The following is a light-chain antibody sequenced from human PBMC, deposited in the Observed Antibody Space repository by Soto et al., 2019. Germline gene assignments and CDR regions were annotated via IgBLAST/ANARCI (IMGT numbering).Light chain of an antibody. CDR3: SSYTSSGTHWV. Sequence: QSALTQPASVSGSPGQSITISCTGSSSDIGTYNYLSWYQQHPGKAPKLMIYEVSDRPSGISNRFSGSKSGNMASLTISGLQAEDEADYYCSSYTSSGTHWVFGGGTKLTVL. V-gene: IGLV2-14*01. J-gene: IGLJ3*02. CDR1: SSDIGTYNY. CDR2: EVS.